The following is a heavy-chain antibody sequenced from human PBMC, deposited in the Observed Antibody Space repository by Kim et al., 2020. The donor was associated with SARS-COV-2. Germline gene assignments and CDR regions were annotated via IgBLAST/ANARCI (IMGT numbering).Heavy chain of an antibody. CDR1: GYTFSDYG. J-gene: IGHJ5*01. V-gene: IGHV1-18*01. CDR3: GRDRRAGYNYWIDS. CDR2: ISAFNGNT. D-gene: IGHD5-12*01. Sequence: ASVKVSCKASGYTFSDYGFNWVRQAPGQGLEWVAWISAFNGNTHYAEKFQGRVSLALDPSTTTAHMDLRSLGSDDTALYYCGRDRRAGYNYWIDSWGQGT.